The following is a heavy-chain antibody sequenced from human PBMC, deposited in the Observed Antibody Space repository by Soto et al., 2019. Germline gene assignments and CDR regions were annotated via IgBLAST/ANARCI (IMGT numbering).Heavy chain of an antibody. CDR2: IKQDGSEK. V-gene: IGHV3-7*03. Sequence: VGSLRLSCAASGFTFSSYWMSWVRQAPGKGLEWVANIKQDGSEKYYVDSVKGRFTISRDNAKNSLYLQMNSLRAEDTAVYYCARDLTYYYDSSGYYGAFDIWGQGTMVTVSS. J-gene: IGHJ3*02. CDR1: GFTFSSYW. CDR3: ARDLTYYYDSSGYYGAFDI. D-gene: IGHD3-22*01.